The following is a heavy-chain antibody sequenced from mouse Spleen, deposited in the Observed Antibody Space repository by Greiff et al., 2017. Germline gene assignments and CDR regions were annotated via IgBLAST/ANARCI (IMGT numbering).Heavy chain of an antibody. CDR2: INPSSGYT. Sequence: VQLQESGAELARPGASVKMSCKASGYTFTSYTMHWVKQRPGQGLEWIGYINPSSGYTKYNQKFKDKATLTADKSSSTAYMQLSSLTSEDSAVYYCARVEPAYYFDYWGQGTTLTVSS. CDR3: ARVEPAYYFDY. V-gene: IGHV1-4*01. CDR1: GYTFTSYT. J-gene: IGHJ2*01.